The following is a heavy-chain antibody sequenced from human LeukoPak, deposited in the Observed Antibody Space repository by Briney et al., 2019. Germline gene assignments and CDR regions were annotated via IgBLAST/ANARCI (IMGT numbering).Heavy chain of an antibody. CDR1: GYTVTSYD. V-gene: IGHV1-8*01. Sequence: GASVKLSSKASGYTVTSYDINCVREATGQGLEWMGWMNPNSGNTGYAQKFQGRVTMTRNTSISTAYMELSSLRSEDTAVYYCARAVNDGSPENSDDWGQGTMVTVSS. J-gene: IGHJ4*01. CDR2: MNPNSGNT. CDR3: ARAVNDGSPENSDD. D-gene: IGHD1-26*01.